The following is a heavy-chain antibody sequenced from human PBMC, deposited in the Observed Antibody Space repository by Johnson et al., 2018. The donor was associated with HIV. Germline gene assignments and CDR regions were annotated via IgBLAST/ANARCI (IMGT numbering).Heavy chain of an antibody. Sequence: EQLVESGGGVVQPGRSLRLSCAASGFVFNNYALHWVRQAPGQGLAWVANIKQDGSEKYYVDSVKGRFTISRDTSKNTLYLQMHSLRAEDTAVYYCAKDRTMIVVVTIDAFDIWGQGTMVTVSS. CDR3: AKDRTMIVVVTIDAFDI. CDR1: GFVFNNYA. CDR2: IKQDGSEK. V-gene: IGHV3-7*03. J-gene: IGHJ3*02. D-gene: IGHD3-22*01.